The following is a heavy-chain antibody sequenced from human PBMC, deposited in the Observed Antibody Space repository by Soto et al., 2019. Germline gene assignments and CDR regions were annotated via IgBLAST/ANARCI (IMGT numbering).Heavy chain of an antibody. CDR2: IIPIFGTA. D-gene: IGHD5-12*01. CDR3: ARRFRLATIYNYGMDV. Sequence: GASVKVSWKASGSTFSSYAISWGRQAPGQGLEWMGGIIPIFGTANYAQKFQGRVTITADESTSTAYMELSSLRSEDTAVYYCARRFRLATIYNYGMDVWGQGTTVTVSS. V-gene: IGHV1-69*13. J-gene: IGHJ6*02. CDR1: GSTFSSYA.